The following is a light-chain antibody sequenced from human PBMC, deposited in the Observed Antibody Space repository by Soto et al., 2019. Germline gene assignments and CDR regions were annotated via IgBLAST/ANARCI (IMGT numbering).Light chain of an antibody. CDR3: SSYAGSSWV. J-gene: IGLJ3*02. Sequence: HSALTQPPSASGSPGQSVTISCTGTSSDVGAYNYVSWYQQHPGKAPKLMIYDVSKRPSGVPYRFSGSKSGNAVSLTVSGLQGEDEADYYCSSYAGSSWVFGGGTKLTVL. V-gene: IGLV2-8*01. CDR1: SSDVGAYNY. CDR2: DVS.